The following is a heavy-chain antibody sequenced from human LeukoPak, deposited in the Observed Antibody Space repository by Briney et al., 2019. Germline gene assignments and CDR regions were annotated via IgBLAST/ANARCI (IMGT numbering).Heavy chain of an antibody. Sequence: SQTLSLTCTVSGGSISSGGYYWSWIRQHPGKGLEWIGYIYYSGSTYYNPSLKSRVTISVDTSKNQFSLKLSSVTAADTAVYYCARVGGAAAGTGWFDPWGQGTLVTVSS. V-gene: IGHV4-31*03. CDR3: ARVGGAAAGTGWFDP. CDR1: GGSISSGGYY. D-gene: IGHD6-13*01. CDR2: IYYSGST. J-gene: IGHJ5*02.